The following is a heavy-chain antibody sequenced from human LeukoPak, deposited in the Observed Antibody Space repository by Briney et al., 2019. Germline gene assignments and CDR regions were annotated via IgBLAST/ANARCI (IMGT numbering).Heavy chain of an antibody. D-gene: IGHD3-10*01. CDR1: GFTFSSYE. J-gene: IGHJ3*02. V-gene: IGHV3-48*03. CDR3: ARAGSYYYGSGSYYAFDI. Sequence: GGSLRLSCGASGFTFSSYEMNWVRQAPGKGLEWVSYISSSGSTIYYADSVKGRFTISRDNAKNSLYLQMNSLRAEDTAVYYCARAGSYYYGSGSYYAFDIWGQGTMVTVSS. CDR2: ISSSGSTI.